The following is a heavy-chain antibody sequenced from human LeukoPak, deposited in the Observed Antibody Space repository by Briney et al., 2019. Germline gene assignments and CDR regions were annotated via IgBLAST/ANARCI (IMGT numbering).Heavy chain of an antibody. V-gene: IGHV4-4*07. J-gene: IGHJ4*02. CDR1: GGSISSYY. Sequence: MPSETLSLTCTVPGGSISSYYWSWIRQPAGKGLEWIGRIYTSGSTNYNPSLKSRVTMSVDTSKNQFSLKLSSVTAADTAVYYCARVDCSSTSCYSYFDYWGQGTLVTVSS. CDR2: IYTSGST. CDR3: ARVDCSSTSCYSYFDY. D-gene: IGHD2-2*02.